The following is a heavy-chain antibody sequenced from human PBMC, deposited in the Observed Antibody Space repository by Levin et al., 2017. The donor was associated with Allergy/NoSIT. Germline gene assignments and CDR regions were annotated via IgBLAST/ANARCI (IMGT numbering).Heavy chain of an antibody. D-gene: IGHD2-15*01. CDR2: ISGSGGST. CDR1: GLTFSSYA. CDR3: AKDSLHEEVSANFWYFDL. V-gene: IGHV3-23*01. J-gene: IGHJ2*01. Sequence: GESLKISCAASGLTFSSYAVNWVRRAPGKGLEWVSVISGSGGSTFYADSVKGRVTISRENSQKTVFLQMHSLRVEDTAIYYCAKDSLHEEVSANFWYFDLWGRGTLVTVSS.